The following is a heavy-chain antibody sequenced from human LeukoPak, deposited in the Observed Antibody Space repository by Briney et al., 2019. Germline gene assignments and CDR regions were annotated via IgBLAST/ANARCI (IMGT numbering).Heavy chain of an antibody. CDR1: GYTFTNYY. CDR2: INPFGGST. V-gene: IGHV1-46*01. CDR3: ARVKSAVTTFDY. J-gene: IGHJ4*02. D-gene: IGHD4-17*01. Sequence: ASVKVSCKASGYTFTNYYMHWVRQAPGQGFEWMGIINPFGGSTTYAGRVQGRVTMTSDTSTRTVYMELRRLRTEDTAVYYCARVKSAVTTFDYWGQGTLVTVSS.